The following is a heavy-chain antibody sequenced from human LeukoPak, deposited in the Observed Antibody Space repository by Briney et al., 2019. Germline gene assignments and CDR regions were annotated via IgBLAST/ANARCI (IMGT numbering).Heavy chain of an antibody. CDR3: ARVQHFGVFPYYFVY. CDR2: ISAYNGNT. J-gene: IGHJ4*02. V-gene: IGHV1-18*01. D-gene: IGHD3-3*01. Sequence: GASVKVSCKASGYTFTSYGISWVRQAPGQGLEWMGWISAYNGNTNYAQKLQGRVTMTTDTSTSTAYMELRSLRSDDTAVYYCARVQHFGVFPYYFVYWGQGTLVTVSS. CDR1: GYTFTSYG.